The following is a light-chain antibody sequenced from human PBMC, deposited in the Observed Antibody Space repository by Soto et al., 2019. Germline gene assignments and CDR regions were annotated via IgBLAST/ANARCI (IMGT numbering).Light chain of an antibody. CDR1: SSDVGGYDY. V-gene: IGLV2-8*01. Sequence: QSVLTQPPSASGSPGQSVTISCTGTSSDVGGYDYVSWYQQHPGKAPKLMIYEVTIRPSGVSDRFSGSKSGNTASLTVSGLQAEDEADYYRSSYTGANPSYVFGTGTKGTVL. CDR2: EVT. CDR3: SSYTGANPSYV. J-gene: IGLJ1*01.